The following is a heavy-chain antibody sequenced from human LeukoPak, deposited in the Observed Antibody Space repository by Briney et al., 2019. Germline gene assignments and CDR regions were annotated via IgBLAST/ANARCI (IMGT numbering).Heavy chain of an antibody. Sequence: QAGGSLRLSCAASGFTFSSYEMNWVRQAPGKGLEWVSVIYSGGSTYYADSVKGRFTISRDNSKNTLYLQMNSLRAEDTAVYYCARQYYSYGNAFDIWGQGTMVTVSS. V-gene: IGHV3-66*04. D-gene: IGHD5-18*01. CDR2: IYSGGST. J-gene: IGHJ3*02. CDR3: ARQYYSYGNAFDI. CDR1: GFTFSSYE.